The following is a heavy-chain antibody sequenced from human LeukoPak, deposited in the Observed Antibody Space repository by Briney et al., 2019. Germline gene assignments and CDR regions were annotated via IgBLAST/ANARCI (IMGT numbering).Heavy chain of an antibody. D-gene: IGHD6-19*01. V-gene: IGHV3-43D*03. CDR2: ISWDGGST. CDR1: GFTFDDYA. Sequence: HPGGSLRLSCAASGFTFDDYAMHWVRHAPGKGLEWVSLISWDGGSTYYADSVKGRFTISRDNSKNSLYLQMNSLRAEDTALYYCAKGGDSSGWLTIDYWGQGTLVTVSS. CDR3: AKGGDSSGWLTIDY. J-gene: IGHJ4*02.